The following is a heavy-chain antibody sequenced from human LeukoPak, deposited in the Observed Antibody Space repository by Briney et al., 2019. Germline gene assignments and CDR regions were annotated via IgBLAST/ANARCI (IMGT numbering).Heavy chain of an antibody. V-gene: IGHV3-30-3*01. Sequence: PGRSLRLSCAASGFTFSSYAMHWVRQAPGKGLEWVAVISYDGSNKYYADSVKGRFTISRGNSKNTLYLQMNSLRAEDTAVYYCARDPSVCGGDCYLFDYWGQGTLVTVSS. J-gene: IGHJ4*02. D-gene: IGHD2-21*02. CDR2: ISYDGSNK. CDR3: ARDPSVCGGDCYLFDY. CDR1: GFTFSSYA.